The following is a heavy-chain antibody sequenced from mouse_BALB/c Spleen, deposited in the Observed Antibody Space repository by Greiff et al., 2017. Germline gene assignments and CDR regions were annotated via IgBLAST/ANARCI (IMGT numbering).Heavy chain of an antibody. J-gene: IGHJ2*01. CDR3: AREGAFITTVVAPLDY. CDR2: IAPGSGST. CDR1: GYTFTSYW. D-gene: IGHD1-1*01. V-gene: IGHV1S41*01. Sequence: DLVKPGASVKLSCKASGYTFTSYWINWIKQRPGQGLEWIGRIAPGSGSTYYNEMFKGKATLTVDTSSSTAYIQLSSLSSEDSAVYFCAREGAFITTVVAPLDYWGQGTTLTVSS.